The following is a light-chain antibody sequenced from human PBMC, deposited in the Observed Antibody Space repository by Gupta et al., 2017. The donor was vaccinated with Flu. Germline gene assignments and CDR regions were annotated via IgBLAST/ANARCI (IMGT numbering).Light chain of an antibody. J-gene: IGKJ2*01. Sequence: IVMPLSPPTLSVSPGERATLSCRASQSVSSNIAWYQQKPGQAPRLLIYGASTRATGIPARFSGSGSGTEFTLTISSLQTEDFAVYYCQQYNNWPPMYTFGQGTKLEIK. CDR1: QSVSSN. CDR2: GAS. CDR3: QQYNNWPPMYT. V-gene: IGKV3-15*01.